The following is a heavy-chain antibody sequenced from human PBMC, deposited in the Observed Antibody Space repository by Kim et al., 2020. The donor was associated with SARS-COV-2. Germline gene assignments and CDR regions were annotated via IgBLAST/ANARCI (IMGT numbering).Heavy chain of an antibody. CDR1: GYTFTSYA. CDR3: ARDRYDYSNYAPFDY. V-gene: IGHV1-3*01. J-gene: IGHJ4*02. D-gene: IGHD4-4*01. CDR2: INAGNGNT. Sequence: ASVKVSCKASGYTFTSYAMHWVRQAPGQRLEWMGWINAGNGNTKYSQKFQGRVTITRDTSASTAYMELSSLRSEDTAVYYCARDRYDYSNYAPFDYWGQGTLVTVSS.